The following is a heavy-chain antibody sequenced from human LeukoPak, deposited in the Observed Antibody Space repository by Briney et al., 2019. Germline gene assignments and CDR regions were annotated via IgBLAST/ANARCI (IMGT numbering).Heavy chain of an antibody. CDR3: AKDRAGNSWNFDY. D-gene: IGHD6-13*01. Sequence: GGSLRLSCAASGFSFSDYGMHWVRQAAGKGLEWVAFLRKDGYNTKYADSVKGRFTISRDTSNKMVYLQMNSLRTEDMAVYYCAKDRAGNSWNFDYWGQGTLVAVSS. V-gene: IGHV3-30*02. CDR2: LRKDGYNT. J-gene: IGHJ4*02. CDR1: GFSFSDYG.